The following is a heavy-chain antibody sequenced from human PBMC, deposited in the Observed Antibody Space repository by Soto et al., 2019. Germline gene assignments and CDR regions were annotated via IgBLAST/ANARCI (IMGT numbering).Heavy chain of an antibody. Sequence: QVQLVQSGAEVQKPGASVKVSCKASGYTFTSYDINWVRQATGQGLEWMGWMNPNSGNTGYAQKFQGRVTMTRNTSISTAYRELSSLRYEDTAVYYCARVRAARRPNYYMDVWGKGTTVTVSS. CDR3: ARVRAARRPNYYMDV. D-gene: IGHD6-6*01. CDR1: GYTFTSYD. CDR2: MNPNSGNT. V-gene: IGHV1-8*01. J-gene: IGHJ6*03.